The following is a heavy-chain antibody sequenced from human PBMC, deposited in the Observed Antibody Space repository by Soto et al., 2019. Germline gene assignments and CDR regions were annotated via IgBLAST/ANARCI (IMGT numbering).Heavy chain of an antibody. Sequence: SETRSLSCTVSGGSISSSRYYWGWIRHTPGKGLEWIGRIYYSGSTYYNPSLKSRVTISVDTSKNQFSLKLSSVTAADTAVYYCARAYCSGGSCWAWSNWFDPRGQGTLVTVS. CDR2: IYYSGST. CDR3: ARAYCSGGSCWAWSNWFDP. V-gene: IGHV4-39*01. J-gene: IGHJ5*02. D-gene: IGHD2-15*01. CDR1: GGSISSSRYY.